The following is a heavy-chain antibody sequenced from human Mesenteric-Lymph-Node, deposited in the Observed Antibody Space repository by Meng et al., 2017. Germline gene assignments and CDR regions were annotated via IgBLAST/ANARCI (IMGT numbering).Heavy chain of an antibody. CDR2: IGTAGDT. CDR3: ARGNYYDSSGYPAYGMDV. V-gene: IGHV3-13*01. J-gene: IGHJ6*02. CDR1: GFTFSSYD. Sequence: GESLKISCAASGFTFSSYDMHWVRQATGKGLEWVSAIGTAGDTYYPGSVKGRFTISRENAKNSLYLQMNSLRAGDTAVYYCARGNYYDSSGYPAYGMDVWGQGTTVTVSS. D-gene: IGHD3-22*01.